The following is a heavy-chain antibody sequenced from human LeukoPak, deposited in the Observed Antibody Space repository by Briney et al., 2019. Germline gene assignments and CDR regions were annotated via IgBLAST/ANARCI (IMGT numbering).Heavy chain of an antibody. J-gene: IGHJ4*02. D-gene: IGHD3-16*01. CDR1: GGSISSYY. V-gene: IGHV4-59*01. CDR2: IYYSGST. CDR3: ARDLTPLGY. Sequence: PETLSLTCTVSGGSISSYYWSWIRQPPGKGLEWIGYIYYSGSTNYNPSLKSRVTISVDTSKNQFSLKLSSVTAADTAVYYCARDLTPLGYWGQGTLVTVSS.